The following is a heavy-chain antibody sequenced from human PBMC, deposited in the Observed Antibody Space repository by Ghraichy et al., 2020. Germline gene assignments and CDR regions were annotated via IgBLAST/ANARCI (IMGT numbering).Heavy chain of an antibody. J-gene: IGHJ3*02. V-gene: IGHV3-53*01. Sequence: GESLNISCAASGFTVSSNYMNWVRQAPGKGLEWVSLIYSAGTTYYADSVKGRFTISRDNSKNTLYLQMNSLRAEDTAVYYCARVPGTMIVGESYDAFDIWGQGTMVTVSS. CDR1: GFTVSSNY. D-gene: IGHD3-22*01. CDR2: IYSAGTT. CDR3: ARVPGTMIVGESYDAFDI.